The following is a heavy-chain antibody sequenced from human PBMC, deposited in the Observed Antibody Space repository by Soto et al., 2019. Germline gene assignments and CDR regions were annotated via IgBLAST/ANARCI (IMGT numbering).Heavy chain of an antibody. CDR2: MNPNSGNT. V-gene: IGHV1-8*01. J-gene: IGHJ4*02. CDR1: GYTFTSYD. Sequence: GASVKVSCKASGYTFTSYDINWVRQATGQGLEWMGWMNPNSGNTGYAQKFQGRVTMTRNTSISTAYMGLSSLRSEDTAVYYCARAHMVRGVPDYWGQGTLVTVSS. CDR3: ARAHMVRGVPDY. D-gene: IGHD3-10*01.